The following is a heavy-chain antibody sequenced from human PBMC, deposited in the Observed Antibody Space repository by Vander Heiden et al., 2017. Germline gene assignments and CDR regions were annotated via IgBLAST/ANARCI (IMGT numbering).Heavy chain of an antibody. CDR2: ISYDGSNK. D-gene: IGHD1-1*01. CDR3: TTGDY. J-gene: IGHJ4*02. Sequence: QVQLVEAGGGVVQPGRSLRVSCAASGFTFSSYGMHWVRQAPGKGLEWVAVISYDGSNKYYADSVKGRFTISRDNSKNTLYLQMNSLRAEDTAVYYSTTGDYWGQGTLVTVSS. CDR1: GFTFSSYG. V-gene: IGHV3-30*03.